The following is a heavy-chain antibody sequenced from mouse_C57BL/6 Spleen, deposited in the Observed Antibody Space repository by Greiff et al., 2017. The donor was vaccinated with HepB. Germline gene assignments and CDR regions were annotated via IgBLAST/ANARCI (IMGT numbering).Heavy chain of an antibody. CDR2: ISSGSSTN. J-gene: IGHJ4*01. CDR1: GFTFSDYG. Sequence: EVKLMESGGGLVKPGGSLKLSCAASGFTFSDYGMHWVRQAPEKGLEWVAYISSGSSTNYYADTVKCRFTITRDNAKNTLFLQMTSLRSEDTAMYYCAEGLRMDYWGQGTSVTVSS. V-gene: IGHV5-17*01. CDR3: AEGLRMDY. D-gene: IGHD1-1*01.